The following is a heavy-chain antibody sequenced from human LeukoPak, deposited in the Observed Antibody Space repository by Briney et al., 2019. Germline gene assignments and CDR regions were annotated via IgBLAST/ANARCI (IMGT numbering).Heavy chain of an antibody. J-gene: IGHJ4*02. CDR2: ITGSDDRT. D-gene: IGHD3-22*01. CDR1: GFTFSSAA. CDR3: AKGPQLNSGYHPNY. Sequence: GGSSRLSCAASGFTFSSAAMTWVRQAPGKGLEWVSTITGSDDRTYYGDSVKGRFTISRDYSKNTLHLQMNSLRVEDTAIYYCAKGPQLNSGYHPNYWGQGILVTVSS. V-gene: IGHV3-23*01.